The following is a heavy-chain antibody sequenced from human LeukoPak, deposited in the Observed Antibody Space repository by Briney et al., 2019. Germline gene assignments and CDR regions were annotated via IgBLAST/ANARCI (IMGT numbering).Heavy chain of an antibody. V-gene: IGHV4-59*08. CDR1: GGSISSYY. CDR3: ARQVGSYWYFQH. J-gene: IGHJ1*01. D-gene: IGHD1-26*01. Sequence: SETLSLTCTVSGGSISSYYWSWIRQPPGKGLEWIGYIYYSGSTNYNPSLKSRVTISVDTSKNQFSLKLSSVTAADTAVYYCARQVGSYWYFQHWGQGTLVTVSS. CDR2: IYYSGST.